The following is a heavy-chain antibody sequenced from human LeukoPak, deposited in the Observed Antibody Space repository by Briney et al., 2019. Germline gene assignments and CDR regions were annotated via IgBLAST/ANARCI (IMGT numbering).Heavy chain of an antibody. CDR1: GGSINSYY. D-gene: IGHD3-9*01. Sequence: PSETLSLTCTVSGGSINSYYWSWIRQPPGKGLEWIGSIYYSGSTKYNPSLKSRVTISVDTSKNQFSLKLSSVTAADTAVYYCARGGGYFDWLSPPGFDPWGQGTLVTVSS. V-gene: IGHV4-59*01. J-gene: IGHJ5*02. CDR3: ARGGGYFDWLSPPGFDP. CDR2: IYYSGST.